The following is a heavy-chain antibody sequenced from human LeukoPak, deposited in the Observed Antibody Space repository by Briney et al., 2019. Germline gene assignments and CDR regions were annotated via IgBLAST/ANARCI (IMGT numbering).Heavy chain of an antibody. CDR2: ISYDGSNK. Sequence: GRSLRLSCAASGFTFSSYGMHWVRQAPGKGLEWVAVISYDGSNKYYADSVKGRFTISRDNSKNTLYLQMNSLRAEDTAVYYCAKGFQGIAVAGDFDYWGQGTLVTVSS. CDR3: AKGFQGIAVAGDFDY. D-gene: IGHD6-19*01. CDR1: GFTFSSYG. J-gene: IGHJ4*02. V-gene: IGHV3-30*18.